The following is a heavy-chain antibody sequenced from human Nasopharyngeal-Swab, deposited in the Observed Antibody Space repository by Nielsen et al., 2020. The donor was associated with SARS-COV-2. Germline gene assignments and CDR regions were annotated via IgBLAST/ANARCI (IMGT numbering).Heavy chain of an antibody. CDR1: GFTFSSSW. D-gene: IGHD3-16*02. CDR2: MNSDGSTI. V-gene: IGHV3-74*01. J-gene: IGHJ4*01. CDR3: ATAGNYRFDN. Sequence: GESLNISCAASGFTFSSSWLHWIRQDPGKGLVWVARMNSDGSTINYGDSVMGRFIISRYNAKNMLYLQMYSLRAEDTAVYYCATAGNYRFDNWGHGTLVTVSS.